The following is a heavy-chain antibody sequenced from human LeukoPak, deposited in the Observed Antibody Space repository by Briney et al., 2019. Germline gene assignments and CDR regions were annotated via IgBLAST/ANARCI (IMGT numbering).Heavy chain of an antibody. CDR2: IDSDGSST. CDR3: ARGGYSGSYFDNWFDP. V-gene: IGHV3-74*03. Sequence: GGSLRLSCAASGFTFNTYWMHWVRQAPGKGLVWVSRIDSDGSSTTHADSVKGRFTISRDNAKYTLYLQMNSLRAEDTAVYYCARGGYSGSYFDNWFDPWGQGTRVTVSS. D-gene: IGHD1-26*01. CDR1: GFTFNTYW. J-gene: IGHJ5*02.